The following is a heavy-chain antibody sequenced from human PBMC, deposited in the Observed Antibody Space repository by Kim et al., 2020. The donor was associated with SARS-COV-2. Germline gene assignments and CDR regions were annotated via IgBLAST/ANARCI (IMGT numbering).Heavy chain of an antibody. J-gene: IGHJ6*02. CDR2: IYHSGST. CDR1: GGSISSSNW. CDR3: ARVGEGGPTYYYGSGSYGLYYYGMDV. D-gene: IGHD3-10*01. Sequence: SETLSLTCAVSGGSISSSNWWSWVRQPPGKGLEWIGEIYHSGSTNYNPSLKSRVTISVDKSKNQFSLKLSSVTAADTAVYYCARVGEGGPTYYYGSGSYGLYYYGMDVWGQGTTVTVSS. V-gene: IGHV4-4*02.